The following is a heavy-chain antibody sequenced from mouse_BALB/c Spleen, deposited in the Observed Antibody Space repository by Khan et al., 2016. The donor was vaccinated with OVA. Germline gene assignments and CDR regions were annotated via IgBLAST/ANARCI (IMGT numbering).Heavy chain of an antibody. CDR1: GYTFTSYY. CDR2: INPSDGDT. CDR3: TRSGYGTFAY. Sequence: VQLQQSGAELVKPGASVKLSCKASGYTFTSYYMYWVKQRPGQGLEWIGEINPSDGDTNFNEKFKSKATLTVEKSSSTAYMQLSSLTSEDSAVXYCTRSGYGTFAYWGQGTLVTVSA. J-gene: IGHJ3*01. D-gene: IGHD2-1*01. V-gene: IGHV1S81*02.